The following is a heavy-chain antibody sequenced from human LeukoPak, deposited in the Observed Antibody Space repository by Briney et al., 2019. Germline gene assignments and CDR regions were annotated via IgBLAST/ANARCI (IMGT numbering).Heavy chain of an antibody. CDR1: GGSISSGGYY. D-gene: IGHD3-9*01. CDR2: IYYSGST. CDR3: ARGPLYYDILTGYPRVYFDY. Sequence: SQTLSLTCTVSGGSISSGGYYWSWIRQHPGKGLEWIGYIYYSGSTYYNPSLKSRVTISVDTSKNQFSLKLSSVTAADTAVYYCARGPLYYDILTGYPRVYFDYWGQGTLVTVSS. J-gene: IGHJ4*02. V-gene: IGHV4-31*03.